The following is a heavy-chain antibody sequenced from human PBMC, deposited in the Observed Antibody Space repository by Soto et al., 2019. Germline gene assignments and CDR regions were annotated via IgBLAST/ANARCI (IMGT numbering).Heavy chain of an antibody. D-gene: IGHD4-17*01. CDR3: ARTYYGDYSWGRYFDL. Sequence: QVQLQESGPGLVKPSQTLSHTCTVSGGSISSGGYYWSWISQHPGKGLECIGYIYYSGSTYYNPSLKSRVTISVDTSKNQFSLKLSSVTAADTAVFYCARTYYGDYSWGRYFDLWGRGTLVTVSS. CDR1: GGSISSGGYY. V-gene: IGHV4-31*03. CDR2: IYYSGST. J-gene: IGHJ2*01.